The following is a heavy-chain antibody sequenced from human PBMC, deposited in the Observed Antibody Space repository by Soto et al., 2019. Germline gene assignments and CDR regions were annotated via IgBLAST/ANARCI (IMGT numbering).Heavy chain of an antibody. CDR2: IYYSGST. CDR1: GGSISSYY. D-gene: IGHD3-3*01. J-gene: IGHJ3*02. V-gene: IGHV4-59*01. Sequence: TRSLTCTVSGGSISSYYWSWIRQPPGKGLEWIGYIYYSGSTNYNPSLKSRVTISVDTSKNQFSLKLSSVTAADTAVYYCARVLRGYPDAFDIWGQGTMVTV. CDR3: ARVLRGYPDAFDI.